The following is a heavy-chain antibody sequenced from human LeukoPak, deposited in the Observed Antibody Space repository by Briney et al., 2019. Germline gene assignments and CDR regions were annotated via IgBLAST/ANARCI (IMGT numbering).Heavy chain of an antibody. Sequence: SQTLSLTCTVSGGSISSGGYYWSWIRQHPGKGLEWIGYIYYSGSTYYNPSLKSRVTISVDTSKNQFSLKLSSVTAADTAVYYCARGGSSGWGNQHWGQGTLVTVSS. CDR2: IYYSGST. V-gene: IGHV4-31*03. CDR3: ARGGSSGWGNQH. J-gene: IGHJ1*01. D-gene: IGHD6-19*01. CDR1: GGSISSGGYY.